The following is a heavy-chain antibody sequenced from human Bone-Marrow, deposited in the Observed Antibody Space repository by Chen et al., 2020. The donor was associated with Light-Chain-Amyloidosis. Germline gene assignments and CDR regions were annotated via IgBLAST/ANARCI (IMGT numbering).Heavy chain of an antibody. D-gene: IGHD4-17*01. CDR3: AKDLQTYGDYDYYYYGLDV. Sequence: QVQLVESGGGVVQPGKSLRLSCAASGFTFRTYGMHWVLPARGKGLEWVALISYDGNNQDYSDSVKGRFTISRDNSKNTVYLQMNSLGLEYTALYYCAKDLQTYGDYDYYYYGLDVWGQGTAVTVSS. J-gene: IGHJ6*02. CDR2: ISYDGNNQ. V-gene: IGHV3-30*18. CDR1: GFTFRTYG.